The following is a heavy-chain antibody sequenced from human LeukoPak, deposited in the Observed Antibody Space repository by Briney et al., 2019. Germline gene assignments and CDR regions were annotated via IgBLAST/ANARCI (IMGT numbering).Heavy chain of an antibody. D-gene: IGHD2-2*02. J-gene: IGHJ4*02. Sequence: GGSLRLSCAASGFTFSSYWMSWVRQAPGKGLEWVANIKQDGSEKYYVDSVKGRLTISRDNAKNSLYLQMNSLRAEDTAVYYCASLGTLYCSSTSCYTSPFDYWGQGTLVTVSS. CDR2: IKQDGSEK. CDR1: GFTFSSYW. V-gene: IGHV3-7*01. CDR3: ASLGTLYCSSTSCYTSPFDY.